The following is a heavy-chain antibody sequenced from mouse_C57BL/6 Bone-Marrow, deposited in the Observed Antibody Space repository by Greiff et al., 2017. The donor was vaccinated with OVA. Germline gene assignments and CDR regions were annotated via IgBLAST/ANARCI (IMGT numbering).Heavy chain of an antibody. Sequence: QVQLKESGAELVRPGTSVKVSCKASGYAFTNYLIEWVKQRPGQGLEWIGVINPGSGGTNYNEKFKGKATLTADKSSSTAYMQLSSLTSEDSAVYFCARLRGWFAYWGQGTLVTVSA. CDR3: ARLRGWFAY. CDR2: INPGSGGT. J-gene: IGHJ3*01. V-gene: IGHV1-54*01. CDR1: GYAFTNYL.